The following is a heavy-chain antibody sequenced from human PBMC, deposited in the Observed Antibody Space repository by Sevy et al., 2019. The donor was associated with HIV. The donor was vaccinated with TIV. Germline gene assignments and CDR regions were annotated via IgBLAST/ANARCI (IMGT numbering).Heavy chain of an antibody. V-gene: IGHV3-11*06. Sequence: GGSLRLSCAASGFTFSDYYMSWIRQAPGKGLEWVSYISSSSSYTNYADSVKGRFTISRDNAKNSLYLQMNSLRAEDTAVYYCARVDSDHYLPAAIFRNWFDPWGQGTLVTSPQ. J-gene: IGHJ5*02. CDR1: GFTFSDYY. CDR2: ISSSSSYT. D-gene: IGHD2-2*01. CDR3: ARVDSDHYLPAAIFRNWFDP.